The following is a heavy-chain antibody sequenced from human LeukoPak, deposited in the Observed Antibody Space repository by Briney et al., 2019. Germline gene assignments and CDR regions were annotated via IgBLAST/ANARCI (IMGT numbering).Heavy chain of an antibody. CDR2: IYYGGST. CDR1: GGSISTYY. J-gene: IGHJ4*02. CDR3: ARGSGWYYY. Sequence: SETLSLTCTVSGGSISTYYWSWIRQPPGKGLEWIGYIYYGGSTNYNPSLKSRVTISVDTSKNQISLKLNSVTAADTAVYYCARGSGWYYYWGQGTLVAVSS. D-gene: IGHD6-19*01. V-gene: IGHV4-59*01.